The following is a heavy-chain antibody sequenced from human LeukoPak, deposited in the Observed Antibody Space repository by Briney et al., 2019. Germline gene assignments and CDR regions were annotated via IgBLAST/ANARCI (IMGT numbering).Heavy chain of an antibody. CDR2: IIPIFVTS. Sequence: SVKVSCKASGGTFSNYAINWVRQAPGQGLEWVGGIIPIFVTSNSAQMFQGRVNFTADESTTTVYMELSGLRFDDTAVYFCARVGQELDELLVFDAFHLWGQGTMVAVSS. J-gene: IGHJ3*01. CDR1: GGTFSNYA. V-gene: IGHV1-69*13. CDR3: ARVGQELDELLVFDAFHL. D-gene: IGHD2-8*02.